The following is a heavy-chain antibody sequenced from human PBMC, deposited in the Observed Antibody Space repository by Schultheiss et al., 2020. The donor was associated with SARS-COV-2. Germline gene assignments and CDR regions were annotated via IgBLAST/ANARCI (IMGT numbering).Heavy chain of an antibody. V-gene: IGHV6-1*01. J-gene: IGHJ3*02. CDR1: GDSVSSNSAA. CDR3: ARVQYYDSSGYVSDAFDI. CDR2: TYYRSKWYN. Sequence: SQTLSLTCAISGDSVSSNSAAWNWIRQSPSRGLEWLGRTYYRSKWYNDYAVSVKSRITINPDTSKNQFSLQLNSVTPEDTAVYYCARVQYYDSSGYVSDAFDIWGQGTMVTVSS. D-gene: IGHD3-22*01.